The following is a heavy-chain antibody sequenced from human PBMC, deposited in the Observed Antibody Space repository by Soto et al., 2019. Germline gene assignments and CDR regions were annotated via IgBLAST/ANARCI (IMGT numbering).Heavy chain of an antibody. CDR2: ISTSSSYI. CDR1: AFTFSSSS. CDR3: ARDGRYSRGWYFPYASSGMDV. D-gene: IGHD6-19*01. J-gene: IGHJ6*02. Sequence: GGSLRLSCAASAFTFSSSSMNWVRQAPGKGLERVSSISTSSSYIYYADSVKGRFTISTDNDKISLYLQMNSLRAEDTAVYYCARDGRYSRGWYFPYASSGMDVWGQGATVTVSS. V-gene: IGHV3-21*01.